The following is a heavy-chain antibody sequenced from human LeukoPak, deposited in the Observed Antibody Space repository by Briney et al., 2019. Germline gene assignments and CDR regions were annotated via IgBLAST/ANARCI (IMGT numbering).Heavy chain of an antibody. CDR3: ARDSSWYNYMDV. CDR1: GFTFSSYG. Sequence: GGSLRLSCAASGFTFSSYGMNWVRQAPGKGLEWVSSITSSSSYIYYADSVKGRFTISRDNAKNSLYLQMNSLRAEDTALYYCARDSSWYNYMDVWGKGTTVTISS. CDR2: ITSSSSYI. V-gene: IGHV3-21*04. J-gene: IGHJ6*03. D-gene: IGHD6-13*01.